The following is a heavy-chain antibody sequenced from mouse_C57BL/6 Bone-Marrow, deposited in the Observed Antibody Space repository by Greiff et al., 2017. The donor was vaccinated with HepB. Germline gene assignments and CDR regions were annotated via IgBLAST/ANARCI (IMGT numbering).Heavy chain of an antibody. CDR1: GYTFTSYT. Sequence: VQLQQSGAELARPGASVKMSCKASGYTFTSYTMHWVNQRPGQGLEWIGYINPSSGYTKYNQKFKDKATLTADKSSSTAYMQLSSLTSEDSAVYYCARREILYFDVWGTGTTVTVSS. CDR2: INPSSGYT. J-gene: IGHJ1*03. V-gene: IGHV1-4*01. CDR3: ARREILYFDV.